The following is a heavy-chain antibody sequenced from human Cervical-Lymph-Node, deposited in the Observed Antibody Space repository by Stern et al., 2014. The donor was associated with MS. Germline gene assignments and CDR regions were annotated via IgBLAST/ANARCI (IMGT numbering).Heavy chain of an antibody. Sequence: EVQLVESGGGLVKPGRSLRLSCATSGFRFSAHSMHWVRQATGKGLEWVGVIRSKTSGGTTEYSASVKDRFTISRDDSRSSGYLQLNTRTTEDTGVYYCAREARMQHDDILAGHGGKHYYFYGMDVWGQGTTVTVSS. CDR3: AREARMQHDDILAGHGGKHYYFYGMDV. CDR1: GFRFSAHS. D-gene: IGHD3-9*01. J-gene: IGHJ6*02. V-gene: IGHV3-49*04. CDR2: IRSKTSGGTT.